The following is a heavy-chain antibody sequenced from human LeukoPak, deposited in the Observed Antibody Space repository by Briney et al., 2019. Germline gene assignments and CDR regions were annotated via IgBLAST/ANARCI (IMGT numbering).Heavy chain of an antibody. V-gene: IGHV4-39*01. J-gene: IGHJ4*02. CDR2: ISYSGT. Sequence: SETLSLTCTVSGGSISISNYYWGWLRQPPGRGLEWIGSISYSGTYYNPSLKSRLTISVDTSKNHFSLNLRSVTAADTAVYYCARRTSNPVGAIDYWGQGTLVTVSS. CDR3: ARRTSNPVGAIDY. D-gene: IGHD1-26*01. CDR1: GGSISISNYY.